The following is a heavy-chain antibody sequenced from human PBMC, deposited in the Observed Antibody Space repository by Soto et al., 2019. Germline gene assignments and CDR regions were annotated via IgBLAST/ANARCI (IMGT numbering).Heavy chain of an antibody. CDR1: GYTFAKYR. Sequence: QVQHVQSGAEVKKPGASVKVSCKASGYTFAKYRLHWVRQAPGQTLEWMGWLNAANGDTKYSQKFQGRVTITRDTFATTAYMELRSLRSEDTAVYYCARGGFEAVSTTGGDYWGQGTLVTVSS. V-gene: IGHV1-3*01. CDR3: ARGGFEAVSTTGGDY. D-gene: IGHD1-26*01. J-gene: IGHJ4*02. CDR2: LNAANGDT.